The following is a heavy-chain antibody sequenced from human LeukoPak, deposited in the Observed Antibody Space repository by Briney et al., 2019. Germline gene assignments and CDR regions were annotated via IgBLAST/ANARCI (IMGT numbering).Heavy chain of an antibody. D-gene: IGHD3-16*02. V-gene: IGHV1-2*02. J-gene: IGHJ5*02. Sequence: ASVKVSCKASGYTFTGYYIHWVRQAPGQGLEWMGWINPNSGGRKYVQKFQGRVTMTRDTSISTAYMELSRLRSDDTAVYYCARAWSDRGRGYWFDPWGQGTLVTVPS. CDR1: GYTFTGYY. CDR2: INPNSGGR. CDR3: ARAWSDRGRGYWFDP.